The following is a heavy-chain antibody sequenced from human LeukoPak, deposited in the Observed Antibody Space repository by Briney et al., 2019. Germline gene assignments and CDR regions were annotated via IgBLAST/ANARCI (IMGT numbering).Heavy chain of an antibody. J-gene: IGHJ4*02. CDR2: IDSDGTAT. V-gene: IGHV3-74*01. D-gene: IGHD3-22*01. CDR1: GFNFRSYW. CDR3: TKDARTCHSSGCWKPSDF. Sequence: GGSLRLSCAASGFNFRSYWMHSVRQPPGKGPGWVSRIDSDGTATYADSVKGRFTISRDNANNMLYLQMNSLRADDTAVYYCTKDARTCHSSGCWKPSDFWGRGALVAVSS.